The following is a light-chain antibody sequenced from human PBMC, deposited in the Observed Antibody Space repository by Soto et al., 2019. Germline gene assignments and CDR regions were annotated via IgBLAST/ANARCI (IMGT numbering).Light chain of an antibody. Sequence: EVVMTHSPGTLSFSPWERATLSCSSSQSVSSSYLAWYQHKPGQAPRLLIYYTSIRAAGIPARFSASGSGTDFTLTISDVQPEDFALYYCHQRQSWPRTFGQGTKVDIK. CDR3: HQRQSWPRT. CDR2: YTS. V-gene: IGKV3D-20*02. CDR1: QSVSSSY. J-gene: IGKJ1*01.